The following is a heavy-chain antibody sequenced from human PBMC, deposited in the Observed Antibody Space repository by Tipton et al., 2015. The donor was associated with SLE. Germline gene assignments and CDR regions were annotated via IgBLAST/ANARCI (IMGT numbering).Heavy chain of an antibody. CDR2: ISGGSDIT. Sequence: SLRLSCAASGFTFSSYSMTWVRQAPGKALEWVSIISGGSDITNYADSVKGRFTISRDNSKNTLYLQMNSLRAEDTAVYYCAGQLVPYYYGMDVWGQGTTVTVSS. CDR3: AGQLVPYYYGMDV. V-gene: IGHV3-23*01. J-gene: IGHJ6*02. D-gene: IGHD6-6*01. CDR1: GFTFSSYS.